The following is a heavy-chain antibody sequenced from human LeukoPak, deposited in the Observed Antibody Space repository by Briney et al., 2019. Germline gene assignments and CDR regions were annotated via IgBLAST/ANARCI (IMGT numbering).Heavy chain of an antibody. V-gene: IGHV4-39*07. CDR2: IYYSGST. CDR3: ARTRFGNYDSNPLRWFDP. D-gene: IGHD3-22*01. CDR1: GGSISSRSNY. Sequence: KPSETLSLTCSVSGGSISSRSNYWGWIRQPPGKGLEWIGSIYYSGSTYYSPSLKSRVTISVDTSKSQFSLKLSSVTAADTAVYYCARTRFGNYDSNPLRWFDPWGQGTLVTVSS. J-gene: IGHJ5*02.